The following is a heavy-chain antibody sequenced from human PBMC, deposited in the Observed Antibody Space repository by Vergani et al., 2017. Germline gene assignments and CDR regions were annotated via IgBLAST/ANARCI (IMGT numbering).Heavy chain of an antibody. J-gene: IGHJ3*02. CDR3: ARLVYCSSTSCPGDAFDI. D-gene: IGHD2-2*01. CDR2: IYYSGST. CDR1: GGSISSYY. Sequence: QVQLQESGPGLVKPSETLSLTCTVSGGSISSYYWSWIRQPPGKGLEWIGYIYYSGSTNYNPSLKSRVTISVDTSKNQFSLKLSSVTAADTAVYYCARLVYCSSTSCPGDAFDIWGQGTMVTVSS. V-gene: IGHV4-59*01.